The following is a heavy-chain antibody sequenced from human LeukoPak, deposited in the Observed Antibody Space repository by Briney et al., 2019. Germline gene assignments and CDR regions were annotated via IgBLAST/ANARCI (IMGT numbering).Heavy chain of an antibody. CDR3: ARQENDYYDSSGYYYGS. D-gene: IGHD3-22*01. V-gene: IGHV1-69*13. CDR1: GGTFSSYA. CDR2: IIPIFGTA. Sequence: SVKVSCKASGGTFSSYAISWVRQAPGQGLEWMGGIIPIFGTANYAQKFQGRVTITADESTSTAYRELSSLRSEDTAVYYCARQENDYYDSSGYYYGSWGQGTLVTVSS. J-gene: IGHJ4*02.